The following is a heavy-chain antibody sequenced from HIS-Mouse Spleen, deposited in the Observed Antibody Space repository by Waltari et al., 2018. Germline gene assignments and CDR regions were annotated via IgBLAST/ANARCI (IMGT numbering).Heavy chain of an antibody. V-gene: IGHV4-38-2*02. CDR3: ARGIQLWLRLGAFDI. D-gene: IGHD5-18*01. Sequence: QVQLQESGPGLVKPSATLSLTCTVPGYSISSGSHWGWILQPPGKGLEWSGSIYHSGSTYYNPSLKSRVTISVDTSKNQFSLKLSSVTAADTAVYYCARGIQLWLRLGAFDIWGQGTMVTVSS. CDR2: IYHSGST. J-gene: IGHJ3*02. CDR1: GYSISSGSH.